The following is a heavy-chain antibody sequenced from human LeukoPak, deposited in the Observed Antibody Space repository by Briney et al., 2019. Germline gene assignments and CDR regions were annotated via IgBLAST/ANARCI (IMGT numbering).Heavy chain of an antibody. CDR1: GGSISSYY. CDR3: ARRAYYDFWSGLYNWFDP. CDR2: IYYSGST. V-gene: IGHV4-59*12. Sequence: SETLSLTCTVSGGSISSYYWSWIRQPPGKGLEWIGYIYYSGSTNYNPSLKSRVTISVDTSKNQFSLKLSSVTAADTAVYYCARRAYYDFWSGLYNWFDPWGQGTLVTVSS. D-gene: IGHD3-3*01. J-gene: IGHJ5*02.